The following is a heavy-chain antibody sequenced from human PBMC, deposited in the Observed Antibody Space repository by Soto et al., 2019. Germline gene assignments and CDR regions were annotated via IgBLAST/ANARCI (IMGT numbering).Heavy chain of an antibody. CDR3: ARQFDYDSSGYYYAY. J-gene: IGHJ4*02. CDR1: GGTFNRNT. D-gene: IGHD3-22*01. V-gene: IGHV1-69*13. Sequence: SVKVSCKASGGTFNRNTISWVRQAPGQGLEWMGGIIPIFGTANYAQKFQGRVTITADESTNTAYMELSRLRSEDTAVYYCARQFDYDSSGYYYAYWGQGTLVIVSS. CDR2: IIPIFGTA.